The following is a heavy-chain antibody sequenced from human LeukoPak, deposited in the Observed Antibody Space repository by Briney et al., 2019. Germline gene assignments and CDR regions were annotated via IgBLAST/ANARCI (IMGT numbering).Heavy chain of an antibody. V-gene: IGHV4-39*07. CDR1: GGSISSSSYY. Sequence: PSETLSLTCTVSGGSISSSSYYWGWIRQPPGKGLEWIGSIYYSGSTYYNPSLKSRVTISVDTSKDQFSLKLSSVTAADTAVYYCARMERNGDSSFDYWGQGTLVTVSS. D-gene: IGHD4-17*01. CDR3: ARMERNGDSSFDY. CDR2: IYYSGST. J-gene: IGHJ4*02.